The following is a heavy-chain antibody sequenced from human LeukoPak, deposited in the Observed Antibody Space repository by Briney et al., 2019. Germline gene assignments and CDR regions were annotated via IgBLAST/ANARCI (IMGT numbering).Heavy chain of an antibody. J-gene: IGHJ4*02. V-gene: IGHV3-48*04. CDR3: AKVRRRGYSYGSFDY. CDR1: GFTFSSYS. CDR2: ISSSSSTI. D-gene: IGHD5-18*01. Sequence: QTGGSLRLSCAASGFTFSSYSMNWVRQAPGKGLEWVSYISSSSSTIYYADSVKGRFTISRDNAKNSLYLQMNSLRAEDMALYYCAKVRRRGYSYGSFDYWGQGTLVTVSS.